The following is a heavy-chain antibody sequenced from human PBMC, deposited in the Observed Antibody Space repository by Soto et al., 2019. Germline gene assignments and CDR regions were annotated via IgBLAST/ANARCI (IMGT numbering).Heavy chain of an antibody. CDR3: AIARVADAALDH. J-gene: IGHJ4*02. D-gene: IGHD6-6*01. CDR2: MSYDGSAK. CDR1: GFIFSNNG. V-gene: IGHV3-30*02. Sequence: GGSLRLSCAVSGFIFSNNGMHWVRQAPGKGLEWVAFMSYDGSAKFYADSVKGRFTISRDNSKSTLFLHMSNLRAEDTAMYYCAIARVADAALDHWGQGTLVTVS.